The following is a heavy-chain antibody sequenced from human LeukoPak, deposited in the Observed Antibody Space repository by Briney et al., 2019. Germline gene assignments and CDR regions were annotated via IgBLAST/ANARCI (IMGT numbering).Heavy chain of an antibody. V-gene: IGHV1-18*01. CDR2: ISAYNGNT. D-gene: IGHD3-16*02. CDR1: GYTFTSYG. Sequence: ASVTVSCTASGYTFTSYGISWVRQAPGQGLEWMGWISAYNGNTNYAQKLQGRVTMTTDTSTSTAYMELRSLRSDDTAVYYCARDRGKYYDYVWGSYRPNFFDYWGQGTLVTVSS. J-gene: IGHJ4*02. CDR3: ARDRGKYYDYVWGSYRPNFFDY.